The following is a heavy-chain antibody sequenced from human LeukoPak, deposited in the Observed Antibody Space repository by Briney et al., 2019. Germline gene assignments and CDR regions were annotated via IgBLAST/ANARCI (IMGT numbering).Heavy chain of an antibody. J-gene: IGHJ4*02. D-gene: IGHD1-26*01. V-gene: IGHV1-2*02. CDR3: ARGYALYSGRYIDFDY. Sequence: ASVKVSCKASGYTLTDYYMHWVRQAPGQGLEWMGWMSPSSGGTNYAQNFQGRVTMTRDTSVSTAYMELSSLRSEDTAVYYCARGYALYSGRYIDFDYWGQGTLVTVSS. CDR1: GYTLTDYY. CDR2: MSPSSGGT.